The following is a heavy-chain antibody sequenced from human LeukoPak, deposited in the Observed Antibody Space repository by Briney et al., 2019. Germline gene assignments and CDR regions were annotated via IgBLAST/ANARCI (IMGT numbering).Heavy chain of an antibody. J-gene: IGHJ5*02. D-gene: IGHD2-2*01. Sequence: SETLSLTCTVSGGSISSSSYYWGWIRQPPGKGLEWIGSIYYSGSTNYNPSLKSRVTISVDTSKNQFSLKLSSVTAADTAVYYCARGKRSTYQALTRSNWFDPWGQGTLVTVSS. V-gene: IGHV4-39*07. CDR3: ARGKRSTYQALTRSNWFDP. CDR2: IYYSGST. CDR1: GGSISSSSYY.